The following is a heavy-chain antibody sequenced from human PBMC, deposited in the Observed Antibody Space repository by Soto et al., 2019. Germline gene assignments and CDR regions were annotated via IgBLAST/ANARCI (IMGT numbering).Heavy chain of an antibody. J-gene: IGHJ4*02. CDR2: ISSDGSYA. CDR3: ASAFDSLVPTAY. Sequence: EVQLVESGGGLVQPGGSLRLSCAASGFTFSHYWMYWVRQAPGKGLVCVSRISSDGSYASYADSVKGRFTISRDSAKSTLYLQMNSLRAEDTGVYYCASAFDSLVPTAYCVQGTLVTVSS. D-gene: IGHD3-9*01. CDR1: GFTFSHYW. V-gene: IGHV3-74*01.